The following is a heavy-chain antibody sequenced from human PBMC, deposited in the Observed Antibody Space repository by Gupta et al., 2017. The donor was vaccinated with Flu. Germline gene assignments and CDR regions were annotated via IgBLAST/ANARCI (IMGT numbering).Heavy chain of an antibody. CDR1: GYSFTNYW. V-gene: IGHV5-51*03. CDR3: ARKTELRFSPFDP. Sequence: EVQLVQSGAEVKTPGESLKISCKGSGYSFTNYWIGWVRQMPGKGLVWMGIIYPGDSETRYSPSFQGQVTISADKSVSTAYLQWSSLKASDTAMYYCARKTELRFSPFDPWGQGTLVTVSS. D-gene: IGHD3-3*01. CDR2: IYPGDSET. J-gene: IGHJ5*02.